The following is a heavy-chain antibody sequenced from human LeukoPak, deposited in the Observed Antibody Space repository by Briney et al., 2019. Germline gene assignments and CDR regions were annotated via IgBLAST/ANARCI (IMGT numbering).Heavy chain of an antibody. D-gene: IGHD5-18*01. CDR1: GFNFDRYT. J-gene: IGHJ4*02. Sequence: GGSLRLSCATSGFNFDRYTIHWVRQAPGKGLEWVSLAGWAGGTTYYSDSVRGRFTISRDSGKNPVYLQMNSLTTDDTAFYFCAKELDTMFFDYWGQGALVTVSS. CDR3: AKELDTMFFDY. V-gene: IGHV3-43*01. CDR2: AGWAGGTT.